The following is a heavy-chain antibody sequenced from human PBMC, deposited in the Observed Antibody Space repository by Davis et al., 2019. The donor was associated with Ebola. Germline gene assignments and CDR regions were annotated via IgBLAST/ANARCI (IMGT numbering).Heavy chain of an antibody. CDR3: VRDLRGWGDFDY. Sequence: ASVKVPCKASGYTLVSYYAHWVRQAPGQGLEWMGIINPSGGTTTYAQKFQGRVTMTRDTSTNTLYMELSSLTSGDTAVYYCVRDLRGWGDFDYWGQGTLVTVSS. J-gene: IGHJ4*02. V-gene: IGHV1-46*01. CDR1: GYTLVSYY. CDR2: INPSGGTT. D-gene: IGHD3-10*01.